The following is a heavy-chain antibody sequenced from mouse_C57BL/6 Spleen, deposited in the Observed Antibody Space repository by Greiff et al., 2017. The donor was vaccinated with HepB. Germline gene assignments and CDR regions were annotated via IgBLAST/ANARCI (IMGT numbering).Heavy chain of an antibody. D-gene: IGHD1-1*01. CDR3: AREAITTVGAMDY. V-gene: IGHV1-55*01. CDR2: IYPGSGST. CDR1: GYTFTSYW. Sequence: QVQLQQPGAELVKPGASVKMSCKASGYTFTSYWITWVKQRPGQGLEWIGDIYPGSGSTNYNEKFKSKATLTVDTSSSTAYMQLSSLTSEDSAVYYCAREAITTVGAMDYWGQGTSVTVSS. J-gene: IGHJ4*01.